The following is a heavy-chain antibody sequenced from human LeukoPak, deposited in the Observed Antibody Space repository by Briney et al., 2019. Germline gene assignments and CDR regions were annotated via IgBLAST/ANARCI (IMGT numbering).Heavy chain of an antibody. CDR2: ISGSGGST. CDR1: GFTFISYA. Sequence: GGSLRLSCAASGFTFISYAMSWVRQAPGKGLEWVSAISGSGGSTNYAPSVKGRFTISRDNSKHTLYLQMNSLRAEDTAVYYCSRTLFYDRGHETFQHWGQGTLVTVSS. D-gene: IGHD2/OR15-2a*01. CDR3: SRTLFYDRGHETFQH. V-gene: IGHV3-23*01. J-gene: IGHJ1*01.